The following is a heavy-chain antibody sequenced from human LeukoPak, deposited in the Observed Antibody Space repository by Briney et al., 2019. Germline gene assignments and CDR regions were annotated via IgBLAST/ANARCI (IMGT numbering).Heavy chain of an antibody. V-gene: IGHV3-53*01. CDR2: LYRGETT. Sequence: GGSLRLSCAASGFTFSSGYLYWVRQAPGEGLEWVSFLYRGETTYYAESVTGRFTISRDISKNTLYLLMNSLIPEDTAVYYCAREVVSIPSYFESWGQGTRVTVSS. CDR3: AREVVSIPSYFES. CDR1: GFTFSSGY. D-gene: IGHD2-15*01. J-gene: IGHJ4*02.